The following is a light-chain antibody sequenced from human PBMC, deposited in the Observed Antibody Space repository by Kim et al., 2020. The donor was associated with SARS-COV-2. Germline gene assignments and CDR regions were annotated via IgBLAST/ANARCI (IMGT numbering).Light chain of an antibody. V-gene: IGLV3-21*04. CDR3: QVWDSSSSGV. Sequence: APGKTARITCGGNNSGSKSVHWYQQKPGQAPVLVIYYDSDRPSGIPERFSGSNSGNTATLTISRVEAGDEADYYCQVWDSSSSGVFGGGTQLTVL. CDR2: YDS. J-gene: IGLJ3*02. CDR1: NSGSKS.